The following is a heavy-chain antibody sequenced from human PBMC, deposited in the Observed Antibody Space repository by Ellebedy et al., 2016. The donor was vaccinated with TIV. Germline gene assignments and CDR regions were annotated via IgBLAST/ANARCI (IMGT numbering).Heavy chain of an antibody. D-gene: IGHD1-1*01. CDR2: IYYSGST. Sequence: GSLRLSXTVSGGSISSYYWSWIRQPPGKGLEWIGYIYYSGSTNYNPSLKSRVTISVDTSKNQFSLKLSSVTAADTAVYYCASRGYWGQGTLVTVSS. CDR3: ASRGY. CDR1: GGSISSYY. V-gene: IGHV4-59*01. J-gene: IGHJ4*02.